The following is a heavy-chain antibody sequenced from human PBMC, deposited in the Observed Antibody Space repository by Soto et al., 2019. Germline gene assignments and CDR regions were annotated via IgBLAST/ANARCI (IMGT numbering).Heavy chain of an antibody. J-gene: IGHJ6*02. CDR2: IHNSGST. CDR3: ARVPDV. Sequence: NPSETLSLTCSVSGASIYNGGYFWGWIRQSPGKGLEWIGHIHNSGSTYYNPSLKSRVTISVDTSKNQFSLKLSSVTAADTAVYYCARVPDVWGQGTTVTVSS. CDR1: GASIYNGGYF. V-gene: IGHV4-30-4*01.